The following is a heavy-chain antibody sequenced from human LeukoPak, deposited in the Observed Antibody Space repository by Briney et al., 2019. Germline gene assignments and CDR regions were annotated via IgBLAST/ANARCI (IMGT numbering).Heavy chain of an antibody. CDR2: IYYSGST. V-gene: IGHV4-31*03. Sequence: PSQTLSLTCTVSGGSISSGGYYWSWIRQHPGKGLEWIGYIYYSGSTYYNPSLKSRVTISVDTSKNQFSLKLSSVTAADTAVYYCARVGYSNYGWFDPWGQGTLVTVSS. CDR1: GGSISSGGYY. J-gene: IGHJ5*02. D-gene: IGHD4-11*01. CDR3: ARVGYSNYGWFDP.